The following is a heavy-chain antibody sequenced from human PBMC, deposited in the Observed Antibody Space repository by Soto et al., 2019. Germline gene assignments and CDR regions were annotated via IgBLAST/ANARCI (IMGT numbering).Heavy chain of an antibody. Sequence: GGSLRLSCAASGLICSSYDMSWVRQAPGKGLEWVSTILVDGRTFYVDSVKGRFTISRDTSQNTVYLQMNSLTAGDTALYYCAKATATGGGAFDICGQGTMVTVSS. CDR3: AKATATGGGAFDI. D-gene: IGHD2-8*02. J-gene: IGHJ3*02. V-gene: IGHV3-23*01. CDR2: ILVDGRT. CDR1: GLICSSYD.